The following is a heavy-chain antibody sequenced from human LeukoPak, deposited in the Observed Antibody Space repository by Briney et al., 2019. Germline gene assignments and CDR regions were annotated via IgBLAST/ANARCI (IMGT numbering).Heavy chain of an antibody. CDR1: EFTFSNYW. CDR2: INGDGSST. CDR3: ARDPYGSGRY. V-gene: IGHV3-74*01. Sequence: SGGSLRLSCAASEFTFSNYWMHWVRQAPGEGLVWVSRINGDGSSTSYADSVKGRFTISRDNAKNTLYLQMDSLRAEDTAVYYCARDPYGSGRYWGQGTRVTVSS. J-gene: IGHJ4*02. D-gene: IGHD3-10*01.